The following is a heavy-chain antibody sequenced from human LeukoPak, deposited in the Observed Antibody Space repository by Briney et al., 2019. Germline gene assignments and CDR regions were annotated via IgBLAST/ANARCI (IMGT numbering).Heavy chain of an antibody. CDR1: GYTFTGYY. D-gene: IGHD3-22*01. J-gene: IGHJ5*02. CDR3: ARSYYDSSGYWDWFDP. CDR2: INPNSGGT. Sequence: GASVKVSCKASGYTFTGYYMHWVRQAPGQGLEWMGWINPNSGGTNYAQKFQGWVTMTRDTSISTASMELSRLRSDDTAVYYCARSYYDSSGYWDWFDPWGQGTLVTVSS. V-gene: IGHV1-2*04.